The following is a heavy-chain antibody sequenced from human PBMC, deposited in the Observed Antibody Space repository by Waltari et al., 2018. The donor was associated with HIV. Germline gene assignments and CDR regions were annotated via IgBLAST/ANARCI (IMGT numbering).Heavy chain of an antibody. CDR1: GYIFAKYS. D-gene: IGHD3-10*01. J-gene: IGHJ4*02. V-gene: IGHV1-18*01. CDR3: ARSPAIYFSGSGNHPLFCDF. CDR2: INPDNGET. Sequence: QAQLVQSGAEVKKPGASVKVSCKTSGYIFAKYSIRWMRQTPGQGLEWMGWINPDNGETKFPQKFRGRVTLTTDTSTNTAYMEVTSLRSDDAAVYYCARSPAIYFSGSGNHPLFCDFWGQGTLVTVSS.